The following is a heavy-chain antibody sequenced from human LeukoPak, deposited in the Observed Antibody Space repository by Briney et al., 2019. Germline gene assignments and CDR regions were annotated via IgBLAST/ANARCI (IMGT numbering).Heavy chain of an antibody. CDR3: ARGRIVVVPAGYYGMDV. CDR1: GGSFSGYY. J-gene: IGHJ6*02. V-gene: IGHV4-34*01. Sequence: SETLSLTCAVYGGSFSGYYWSWIRQPPGKGLEWIGEINHSGSTNYNPSLKSRVTISVDTSKNQFSLKLSSVTAADTAVYYCARGRIVVVPAGYYGMDVWGQGTTVTVSS. D-gene: IGHD2-2*01. CDR2: INHSGST.